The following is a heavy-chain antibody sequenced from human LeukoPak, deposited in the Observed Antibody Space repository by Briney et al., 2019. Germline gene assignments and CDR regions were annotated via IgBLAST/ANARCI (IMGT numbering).Heavy chain of an antibody. CDR2: INHSGRT. J-gene: IGHJ4*02. CDR1: GGSFSGYY. D-gene: IGHD3-10*01. CDR3: ARKSGSYYNSSADY. Sequence: SETLSLTCAVYGGSFSGYYWSWIRQPPGKGLEWIGEINHSGRTNYNPSLKSRVTISVDTSKNQFSLKLSSVTAADTAVYYCARKSGSYYNSSADYWGQGTLVTVSS. V-gene: IGHV4-34*01.